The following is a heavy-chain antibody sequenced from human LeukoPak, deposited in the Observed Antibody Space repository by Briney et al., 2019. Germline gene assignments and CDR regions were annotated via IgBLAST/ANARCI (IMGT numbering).Heavy chain of an antibody. CDR3: AADPTRHYDSSGYYL. CDR1: GYTFTSSA. D-gene: IGHD3-22*01. CDR2: IVVGSGNT. V-gene: IGHV1-58*02. J-gene: IGHJ4*02. Sequence: ASVKVSFKASGYTFTSSAMQWVRQARGQRLEWIGWIVVGSGNTNDAQKFQERVTITRDMSTSTACMELSSLRSEDTAVYYCAADPTRHYDSSGYYLWGQGTLVTVSS.